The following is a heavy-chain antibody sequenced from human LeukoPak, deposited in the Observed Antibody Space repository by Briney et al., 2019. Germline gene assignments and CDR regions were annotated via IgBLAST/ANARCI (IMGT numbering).Heavy chain of an antibody. Sequence: GGSLRLSCAASGFTFSSYWMHWVRHAPGKGLVWVSRINSDGSSTSYADSVKGRFTISRDNAKNTLYLQMNSLRAEDTAVYYCARGGGTMVRGVSWYFDLWGRGTLVTVSS. J-gene: IGHJ2*01. CDR1: GFTFSSYW. CDR3: ARGGGTMVRGVSWYFDL. CDR2: INSDGSST. D-gene: IGHD3-10*01. V-gene: IGHV3-74*01.